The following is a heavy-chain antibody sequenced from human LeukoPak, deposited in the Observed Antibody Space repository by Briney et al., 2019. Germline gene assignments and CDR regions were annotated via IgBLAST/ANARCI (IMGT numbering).Heavy chain of an antibody. V-gene: IGHV3-33*05. Sequence: GGSLRLSCAASGFTFTSYDMHWVRQAPGKGLEWVAVISYDGSDKYYADSVNGRFTISRDNSKNTLYLRMNSLRAEDTAVYYCAKDLIAAAGTGFFDYWGQGTLVTVSS. CDR3: AKDLIAAAGTGFFDY. CDR2: ISYDGSDK. D-gene: IGHD6-13*01. CDR1: GFTFTSYD. J-gene: IGHJ4*02.